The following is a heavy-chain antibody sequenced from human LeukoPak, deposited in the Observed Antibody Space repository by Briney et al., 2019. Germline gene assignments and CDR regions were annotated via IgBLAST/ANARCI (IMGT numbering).Heavy chain of an antibody. V-gene: IGHV3-48*03. CDR3: VRGETSVTSHLDY. J-gene: IGHJ4*02. Sequence: PGGSLRLSCAASGFTFSSYEMNWVRQAPGKGLEWVSYIRSSGSATYYADSVKGRFTISRDNAKDSLYLQMNSLRDEDTAVYYCVRGETSVTSHLDYWGQGTLVTVSS. CDR1: GFTFSSYE. D-gene: IGHD4-17*01. CDR2: IRSSGSAT.